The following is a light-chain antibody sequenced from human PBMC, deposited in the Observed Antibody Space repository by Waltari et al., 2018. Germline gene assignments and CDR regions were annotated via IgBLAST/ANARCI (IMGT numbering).Light chain of an antibody. CDR1: TSNVRSNN. Sequence: QSVLTQPPSASAIPGQGVTLSSSRSTSNVRSNNAHWYQQVPESAPKLLIYNNNQRPSGVPDRFSGSKSGTSASLAIIGVRSEDEADYYCAAWDDSLRGWVFGGGTKVTVL. J-gene: IGLJ3*02. V-gene: IGLV1-47*01. CDR3: AAWDDSLRGWV. CDR2: NNN.